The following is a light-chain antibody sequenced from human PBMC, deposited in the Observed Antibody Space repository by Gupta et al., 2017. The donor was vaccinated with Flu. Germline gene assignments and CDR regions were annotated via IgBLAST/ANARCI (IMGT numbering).Light chain of an antibody. J-gene: IGKJ1*01. CDR1: QSISSW. V-gene: IGKV1-5*03. CDR3: QQYNSYSWT. CDR2: KAS. Sequence: SVGDRVAITCRASQSISSWLAWYQQKPGKAPNLLIYKASSLESGVPSRFSGSGSGTEFTLTISSLQPDDFATYYCQQYNSYSWTFGQGTKVEIK.